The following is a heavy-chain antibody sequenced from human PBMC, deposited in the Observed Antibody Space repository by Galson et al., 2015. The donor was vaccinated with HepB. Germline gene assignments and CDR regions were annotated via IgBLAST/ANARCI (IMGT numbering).Heavy chain of an antibody. CDR3: ARGGRMGSARIYQRPRPYYYYGMDV. J-gene: IGHJ6*02. D-gene: IGHD6-6*01. CDR1: GYTFTSYD. V-gene: IGHV1-8*01. CDR2: MNPNSGNT. Sequence: SVKVSCKASGYTFTSYDINWVRQATGQGLEWMGWMNPNSGNTGYAQKFQGRVTMTRNTSISTAYMELSSLRSEDTAVYYCARGGRMGSARIYQRPRPYYYYGMDVWGQGTTVTVSS.